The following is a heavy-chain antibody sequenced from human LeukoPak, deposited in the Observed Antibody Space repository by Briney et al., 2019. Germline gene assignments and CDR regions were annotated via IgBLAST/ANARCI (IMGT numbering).Heavy chain of an antibody. D-gene: IGHD3-16*02. CDR1: PCTFTAYY. V-gene: IGHV1-2*02. Sequence: GASVKVSFKASPCTFTAYYIHWVRPAPGQGREWMGWINPNSGGTNYAQNFQGRVTMTRDTSISTAYMELTNLISDDTAVYYCARNGAWGSYRLHDFWGQGTLVTVSS. J-gene: IGHJ4*02. CDR2: INPNSGGT. CDR3: ARNGAWGSYRLHDF.